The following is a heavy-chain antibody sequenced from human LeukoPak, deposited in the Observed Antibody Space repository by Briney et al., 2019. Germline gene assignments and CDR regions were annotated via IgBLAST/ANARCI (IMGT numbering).Heavy chain of an antibody. D-gene: IGHD2/OR15-2a*01. CDR3: ARDPSVNNAIGYNWFDH. CDR2: SNSDGSVR. V-gene: IGHV3-74*01. J-gene: IGHJ5*02. CDR1: GFGFSSHW. Sequence: GGSLRLSCAASGFGFSSHWMHWVRQAPGKGLVWVSRSNSDGSVRNYADSVEGRFIISRDKAKNTLYLQMNNLGVEDTAVYFCARDPSVNNAIGYNWFDHWGQGALVTVSS.